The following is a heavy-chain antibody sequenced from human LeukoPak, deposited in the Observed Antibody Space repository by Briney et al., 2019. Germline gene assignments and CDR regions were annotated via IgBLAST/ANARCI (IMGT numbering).Heavy chain of an antibody. CDR3: ARDRGAAGGDYYYYYYMDV. CDR2: IYTSGST. V-gene: IGHV4-4*07. D-gene: IGHD6-13*01. Sequence: PSETLSLTCTVSGGSISSYYWSWIRQPAGKGPEWIGRIYTSGSTNYNPSLKSRVTMSVDTSKNQFSLKLSSVTAADTAVYYCARDRGAAGGDYYYYYYMDVWGKGTTVTISS. CDR1: GGSISSYY. J-gene: IGHJ6*03.